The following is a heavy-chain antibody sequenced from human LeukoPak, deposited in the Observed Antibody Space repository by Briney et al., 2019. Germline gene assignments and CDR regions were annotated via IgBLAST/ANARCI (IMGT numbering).Heavy chain of an antibody. CDR3: AKDIRAGTTVTTTYFDY. D-gene: IGHD4-17*01. CDR1: GFTFSSYA. Sequence: PGGSLRLSCAASGFTFSSYAMHWVRQAPGKGLEWVAVISYDGSNKYYADSVKGRFTISRDNSKNSLYLQMNSLRAEDTALYYCAKDIRAGTTVTTTYFDYWGQGTLVTVSS. J-gene: IGHJ4*02. CDR2: ISYDGSNK. V-gene: IGHV3-30-3*01.